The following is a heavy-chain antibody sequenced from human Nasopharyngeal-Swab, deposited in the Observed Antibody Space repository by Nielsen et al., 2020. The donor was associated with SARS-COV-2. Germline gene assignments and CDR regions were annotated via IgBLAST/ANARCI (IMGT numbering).Heavy chain of an antibody. Sequence: WIRQPPGKGLEWIASIYYRGSTYYNPSLERRLTISVDTSKNHVSLKLTSVTGADTAVYYCAIHPDGRCFGVLSYYYYGLDVWGQGTTVTVSS. V-gene: IGHV4-39*01. D-gene: IGHD3-10*01. CDR3: AIHPDGRCFGVLSYYYYGLDV. CDR2: IYYRGST. J-gene: IGHJ6*02.